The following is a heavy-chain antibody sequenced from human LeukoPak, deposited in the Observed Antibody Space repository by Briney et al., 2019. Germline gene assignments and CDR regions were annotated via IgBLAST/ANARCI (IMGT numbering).Heavy chain of an antibody. Sequence: GGSLRLSCAASGFTFSSYSMNWVRQAPGKGLEWVSSISSSSSYIYYADSVKGRFTISRDNAKNSLYLQMNSLRAEDTAVYYCARDRPPHDYDFWSGYSPWGQGTLVTVSS. V-gene: IGHV3-21*01. CDR1: GFTFSSYS. CDR2: ISSSSSYI. J-gene: IGHJ5*02. D-gene: IGHD3-3*01. CDR3: ARDRPPHDYDFWSGYSP.